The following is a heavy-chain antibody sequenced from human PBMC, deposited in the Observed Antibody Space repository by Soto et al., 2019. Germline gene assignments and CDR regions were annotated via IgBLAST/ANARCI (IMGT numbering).Heavy chain of an antibody. CDR1: GYTFTSYG. D-gene: IGHD2-15*01. Sequence: QVQLVQSGAEVKKPGASVKVSCKASGYTFTSYGIIWVRQAPGQGLEWMGWISAYNGNTNDAQKLQGRVTMTTDTSTSTAYMELRSLRSDETAVYYCARENCSGGSCYPNWFEPWGQGTLVTVSS. V-gene: IGHV1-18*01. CDR3: ARENCSGGSCYPNWFEP. CDR2: ISAYNGNT. J-gene: IGHJ5*02.